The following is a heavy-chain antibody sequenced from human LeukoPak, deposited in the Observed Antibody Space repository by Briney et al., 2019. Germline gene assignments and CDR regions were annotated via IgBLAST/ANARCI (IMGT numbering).Heavy chain of an antibody. J-gene: IGHJ4*02. Sequence: GASVKVSCKASGYTFTSSDINWVRQATGQGLEWMGWMNPNSGNTGYAQKFQGRVTMTRNTSISTAYMELSSLRSEDTAVYYCASVGLAVAGPYFDYWGQGTLVTVSS. CDR2: MNPNSGNT. V-gene: IGHV1-8*01. D-gene: IGHD6-19*01. CDR3: ASVGLAVAGPYFDY. CDR1: GYTFTSSD.